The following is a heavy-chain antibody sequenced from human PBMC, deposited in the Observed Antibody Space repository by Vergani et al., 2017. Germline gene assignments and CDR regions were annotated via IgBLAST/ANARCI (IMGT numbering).Heavy chain of an antibody. D-gene: IGHD3-22*01. Sequence: QVQLVQSGAEVNKPGSSVKVSCKASGGTFSSYAISWVRQAPGQGLEWMGGIIPIFGTANYAQKFQGRVTITADESTSTAYMELSSLRSEDTAVYYCARDRPGYYDSSGAEGAFDIWGQGTMVTVSS. CDR1: GGTFSSYA. CDR3: ARDRPGYYDSSGAEGAFDI. CDR2: IIPIFGTA. J-gene: IGHJ3*02. V-gene: IGHV1-69*01.